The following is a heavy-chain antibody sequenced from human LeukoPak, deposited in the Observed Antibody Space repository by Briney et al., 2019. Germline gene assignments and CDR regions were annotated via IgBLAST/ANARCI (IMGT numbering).Heavy chain of an antibody. CDR1: GYTFTSYG. CDR2: ISAYNGNT. J-gene: IGHJ4*02. Sequence: ASVKVSCKASGYTFTSYGISWVRQAPGQGLEWMGWISAYNGNTHYAQKLQGRVTMTTDTSTSTVYMELRSLRSDDTAVYYCARDRRELLWFGELRGYIDYWGQGTLVTVSS. CDR3: ARDRRELLWFGELRGYIDY. D-gene: IGHD3-10*01. V-gene: IGHV1-18*01.